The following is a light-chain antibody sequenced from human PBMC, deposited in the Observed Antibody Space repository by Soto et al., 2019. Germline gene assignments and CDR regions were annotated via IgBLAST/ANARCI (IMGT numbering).Light chain of an antibody. J-gene: IGKJ5*01. CDR1: QTVGRF. Sequence: IVLTQSPATLSLSPGDRVTLSCRASQTVGRFLSWYQHSPGQGPRLLVYDASNRATGVPARFSGSGSETDFTLTISSLEPEDFAVYYCQQRLPWPITFGQGTRLEI. CDR2: DAS. V-gene: IGKV3-11*01. CDR3: QQRLPWPIT.